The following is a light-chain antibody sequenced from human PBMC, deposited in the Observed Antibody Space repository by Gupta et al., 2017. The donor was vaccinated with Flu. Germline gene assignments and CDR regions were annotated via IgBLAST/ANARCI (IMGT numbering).Light chain of an antibody. V-gene: IGKV3-15*01. Sequence: PATLSVSPGERATLSYRARQSISRHLAWYQQKRGQAPRLLIYGASTSATAVPARFSGSGSGRXFTLTIXSRQSEDFAVYYCQLETKYPRTFGXGTKVEIK. CDR1: QSISRH. CDR2: GAS. J-gene: IGKJ1*01. CDR3: QLETKYPRT.